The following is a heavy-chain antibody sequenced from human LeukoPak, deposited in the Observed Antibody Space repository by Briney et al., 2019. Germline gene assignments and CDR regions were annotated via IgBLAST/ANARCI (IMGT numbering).Heavy chain of an antibody. V-gene: IGHV4-4*07. Sequence: PSETLSLTCTVSGGPIYSYYWSWIRQTAGKGLEWIGRLYPGVSTNYNPSLKSRVTMSVDTSKNQFALKLSAVTAADTAVYYCARLEFYDSTGYSPGHYMDVWGKGTTVTVSS. J-gene: IGHJ6*03. CDR1: GGPIYSYY. D-gene: IGHD3-22*01. CDR2: LYPGVST. CDR3: ARLEFYDSTGYSPGHYMDV.